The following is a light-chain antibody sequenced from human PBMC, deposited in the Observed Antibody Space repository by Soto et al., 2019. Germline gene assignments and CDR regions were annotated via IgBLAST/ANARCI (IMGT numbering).Light chain of an antibody. J-gene: IGKJ4*01. CDR3: QQSDGYFLT. V-gene: IGKV1-5*01. CDR2: DAS. CDR1: QSINSG. Sequence: DIQMTQSPSTLSASVGDRVTITCRASQSINSGLAWYQQRSGKVPKLLIYDASSLESGVPSRFSGSGSGTEFTLTITSLQPEDFATYYCQQSDGYFLTFGGGTKVDIK.